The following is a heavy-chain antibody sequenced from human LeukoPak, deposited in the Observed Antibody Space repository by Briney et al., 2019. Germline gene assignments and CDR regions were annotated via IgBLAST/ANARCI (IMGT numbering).Heavy chain of an antibody. CDR3: ATPGSSPHNDY. CDR1: GGSISSSSYY. CDR2: IYYSGST. J-gene: IGHJ4*02. V-gene: IGHV4-39*07. Sequence: SETLSLTCTVSGGSISSSSYYWGWIRQPPGKGLEWIGSIYYSGSTYYNSLLKSRGTISIDTSKNQFSLKLSSVIAADSAVYYCATPGSSPHNDYWGQGILVTVSS. D-gene: IGHD6-19*01.